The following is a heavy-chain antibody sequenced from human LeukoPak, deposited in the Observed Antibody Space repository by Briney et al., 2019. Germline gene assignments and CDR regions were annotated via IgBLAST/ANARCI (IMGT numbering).Heavy chain of an antibody. J-gene: IGHJ3*02. CDR2: ISSSSSYI. V-gene: IGHV3-21*01. Sequence: GGSLRLSCAASGFTFSSYSMNWVRQAPGKGLEWVSSISSSSSYIYYADSVKGRFTISRDNAKNSLYLQMNSLRAEDTAGYYCARPTLREYSSSSRDFDIWGQGTMVTVSS. CDR1: GFTFSSYS. CDR3: ARPTLREYSSSSRDFDI. D-gene: IGHD6-6*01.